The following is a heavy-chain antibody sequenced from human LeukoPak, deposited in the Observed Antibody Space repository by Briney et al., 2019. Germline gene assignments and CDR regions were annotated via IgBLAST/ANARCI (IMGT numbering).Heavy chain of an antibody. V-gene: IGHV3-7*01. CDR1: GFTFSTYW. D-gene: IGHD3-22*01. J-gene: IGHJ4*02. CDR3: ARDSSGYQ. CDR2: IKEDGSEK. Sequence: SGGSLRLSCAASGFTFSTYWMSWVRQAPGKGLEWVANIKEDGSEKYYGDSVKGRFTISRDNAKNSLYLQMNGLRAEDTAVYYCARDSSGYQWGQGTLVTVSS.